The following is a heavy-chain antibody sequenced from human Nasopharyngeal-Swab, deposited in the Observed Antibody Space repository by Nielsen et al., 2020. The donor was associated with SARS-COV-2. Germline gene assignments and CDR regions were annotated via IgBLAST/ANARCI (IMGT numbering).Heavy chain of an antibody. J-gene: IGHJ6*02. D-gene: IGHD2-15*01. CDR3: AKSWGYCSGGSCYGRRATLRTTYGMDV. CDR1: GGSISSSSYY. CDR2: IYYSGST. Sequence: SETLSLTCTVSGGSISSSSYYWGWIRQPPGKGLEWIGSIYYSGSTYYNPSLKSRVTISVDTSKNQFSLKLSSVTAADTAVYYCAKSWGYCSGGSCYGRRATLRTTYGMDVWGQGTTVTVSS. V-gene: IGHV4-39*07.